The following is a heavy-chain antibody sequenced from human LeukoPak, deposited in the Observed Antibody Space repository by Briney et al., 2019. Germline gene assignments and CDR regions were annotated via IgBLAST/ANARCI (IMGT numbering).Heavy chain of an antibody. CDR2: MSPNSGNT. D-gene: IGHD6-19*01. J-gene: IGHJ6*02. CDR1: GYTFTSYD. Sequence: ASVKVSCKASGYTFTSYDINWVRQATGQGLEWMGWMSPNSGNTGYAQKFQGRVTMTRNTSISTAYMELSSLRSEDTAVYYCARVGRWLPLGIYYGMDVWGQGTTVTVSS. CDR3: ARVGRWLPLGIYYGMDV. V-gene: IGHV1-8*01.